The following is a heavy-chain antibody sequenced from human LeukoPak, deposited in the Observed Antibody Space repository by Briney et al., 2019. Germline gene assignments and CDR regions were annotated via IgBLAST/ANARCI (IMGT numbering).Heavy chain of an antibody. V-gene: IGHV3-9*01. J-gene: IGHJ5*02. CDR1: GFTFDDYA. CDR2: ISWNSGSI. D-gene: IGHD6-19*01. Sequence: PGRSLRLSCAASGFTFDDYAMHWVRQAPGKGLGWVSGISWNSGSIGYADSVKGRFTISRDNAKNSLYLQMNSLRAEDTALYYCAKDPLPLYSSGWTFDPWGQGTLVTVSS. CDR3: AKDPLPLYSSGWTFDP.